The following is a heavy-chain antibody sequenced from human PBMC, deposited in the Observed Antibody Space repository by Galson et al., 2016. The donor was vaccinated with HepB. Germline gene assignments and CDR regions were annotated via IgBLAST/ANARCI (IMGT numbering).Heavy chain of an antibody. CDR3: ARGRAGLQVPLAP. CDR2: IDAGGSN. Sequence: SETLSLTCTVDGGSVVGYYWTWIRQSPGKRLEWIGEIDAGGSNTYNPSVKGRVTISLDRSTTSISLKLTSVTAADTGLYFCARGRAGLQVPLAPWGLGTLVTVTS. V-gene: IGHV4-34*01. CDR1: GGSVVGYY. J-gene: IGHJ5*02.